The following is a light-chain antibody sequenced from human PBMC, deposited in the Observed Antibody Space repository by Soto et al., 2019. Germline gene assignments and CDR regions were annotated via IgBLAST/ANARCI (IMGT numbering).Light chain of an antibody. CDR1: QSVSSNH. V-gene: IGKV3-20*01. CDR3: QVYGPSPPIT. J-gene: IGKJ5*01. Sequence: DIVLTQSPGTLSLSPGERATLSCRASQSVSSNHLAWYQQKPGQAPRLLIYGGSSRATGIPVGFSGSGSETDFTLTITRLEPEDFAVYYCQVYGPSPPITFGQGTRLEI. CDR2: GGS.